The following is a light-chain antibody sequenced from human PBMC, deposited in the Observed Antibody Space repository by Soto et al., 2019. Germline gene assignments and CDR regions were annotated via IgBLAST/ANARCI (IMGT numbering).Light chain of an antibody. Sequence: QSALTQPASVSGSPGQSITISCAGTSSDIGVSNYVSWYQQHPGKAPKLILFDVNYRPSGVSSRFSGSKSGTTASLTISGLQPEDEADYYCSSYPANTVIFGGGTKLTVL. J-gene: IGLJ2*01. CDR1: SSDIGVSNY. CDR2: DVN. V-gene: IGLV2-14*03. CDR3: SSYPANTVI.